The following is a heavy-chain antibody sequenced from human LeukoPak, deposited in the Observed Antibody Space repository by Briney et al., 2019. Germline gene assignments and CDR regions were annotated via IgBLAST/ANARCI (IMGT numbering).Heavy chain of an antibody. D-gene: IGHD5-24*01. V-gene: IGHV3-15*01. CDR2: IKAKIHAETI. Sequence: GGSLRLSCAVSGFTLSFYGMTWVRQAPGKGLEWVARIKAKIHAETIDYAAPVRGRFIISRDDSRNTVYLQMNSLKFEDTAMYYCTRRSTIWGRGTRVTVSS. CDR1: GFTLSFYG. CDR3: TRRSTI. J-gene: IGHJ4*02.